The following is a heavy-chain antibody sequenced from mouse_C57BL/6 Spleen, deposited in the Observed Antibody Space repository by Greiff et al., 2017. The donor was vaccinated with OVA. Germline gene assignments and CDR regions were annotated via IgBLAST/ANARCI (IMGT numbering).Heavy chain of an antibody. Sequence: DVQLQESGPGLVKPSQSLSLTCSVSGYSITSGYYWNWIRQLPGNKLEWMGYISYDGSNNYNASFKDRISITRNTSKNQFFLKLNSVTTEDTATYYCVIYYSFFAYWGQGTLVTVSA. CDR1: GYSITSGYY. CDR2: ISYDGSN. V-gene: IGHV3-6*01. CDR3: VIYYSFFAY. J-gene: IGHJ3*01. D-gene: IGHD2-12*01.